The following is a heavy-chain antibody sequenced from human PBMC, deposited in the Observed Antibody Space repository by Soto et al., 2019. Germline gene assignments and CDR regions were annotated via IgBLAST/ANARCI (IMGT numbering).Heavy chain of an antibody. Sequence: EVQLLESGGGLVQPGGSLRLSCAASGFTFSTYAMSWVRQAPGKGLEWVSAISGSGGSTYYADSVKGRFTISRDNSKNTLYLQVNSLRAEDTAVYYCAKDAGDYYYDSSGYYFDCWGQGTLVTVSS. J-gene: IGHJ4*02. D-gene: IGHD3-22*01. CDR1: GFTFSTYA. V-gene: IGHV3-23*01. CDR3: AKDAGDYYYDSSGYYFDC. CDR2: ISGSGGST.